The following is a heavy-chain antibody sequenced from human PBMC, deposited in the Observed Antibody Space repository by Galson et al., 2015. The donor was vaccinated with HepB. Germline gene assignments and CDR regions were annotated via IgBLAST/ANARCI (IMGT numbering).Heavy chain of an antibody. V-gene: IGHV3-48*03. CDR1: GFTFSNYW. CDR3: ARADTAMVSFDY. J-gene: IGHJ4*02. CDR2: ISSSGSTI. D-gene: IGHD5-18*01. Sequence: SLRLSCAASGFTFSNYWMSWVRQAPGKGLEWVSYISSSGSTIYYADSVKGRFTISRDNAKNSLYLQMNSLRAEDTAVYYCARADTAMVSFDYWGQGTLVTVSS.